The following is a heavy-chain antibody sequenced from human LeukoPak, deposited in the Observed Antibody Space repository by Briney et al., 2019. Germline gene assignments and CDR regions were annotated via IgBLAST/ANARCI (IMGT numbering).Heavy chain of an antibody. CDR1: GYTFTSYA. V-gene: IGHV7-4-1*02. J-gene: IGHJ5*02. CDR3: ARGSDMVRGVIITSVWFDP. Sequence: ASVKVSCKASGYTFTSYAMNWVRQAPGQGPEWMGWINTNTGNPTYAQGFTGRFVFSLDTSVSTAYLQISSLKAEDTAVYYCARGSDMVRGVIITSVWFDPWGQGTLVTVSS. D-gene: IGHD3-10*01. CDR2: INTNTGNP.